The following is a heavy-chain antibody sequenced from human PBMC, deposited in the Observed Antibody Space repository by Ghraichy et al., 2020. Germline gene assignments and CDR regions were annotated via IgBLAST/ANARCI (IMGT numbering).Heavy chain of an antibody. V-gene: IGHV3-23*01. D-gene: IGHD1-26*01. CDR2: ISGSGGTT. J-gene: IGHJ4*02. CDR1: GFTLSTYA. Sequence: GGSLRLSCAASGFTLSTYAMSWARQAPGKGLEWVSGISGSGGTTYYADSVKGRFTISRDDSKNTLYLQMNSLRAEDTAVYYCATMGPSTLSFDYWGQGSLVTVSS. CDR3: ATMGPSTLSFDY.